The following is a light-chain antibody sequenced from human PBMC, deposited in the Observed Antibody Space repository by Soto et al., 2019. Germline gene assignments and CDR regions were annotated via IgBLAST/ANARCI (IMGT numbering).Light chain of an antibody. J-gene: IGKJ3*01. V-gene: IGKV3-20*01. CDR3: QHYGDSVFI. CDR2: GTS. Sequence: EIVLTQSPGTLSLSPGERATLLCRASRSLGTYSLAWYQQKPGQAPRVLISGTSSRATGIPDRFSGSGSGTDFTLTISRLEPEDFAVYYCQHYGDSVFIFGPGTKVDIK. CDR1: RSLGTYS.